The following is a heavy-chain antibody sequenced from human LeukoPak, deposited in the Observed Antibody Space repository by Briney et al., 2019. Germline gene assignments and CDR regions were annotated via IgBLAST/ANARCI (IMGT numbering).Heavy chain of an antibody. CDR1: GFTFDDYM. CDR3: AKDVATVGIDDF. CDR2: ISWDGNSI. J-gene: IGHJ4*02. Sequence: TGGSLRLSFAASGFTFDDYMMHWVRQAPGKGLEWVALISWDGNSIYYADSVKGRFTISRDNGKNSLYLQMLNLRTEDTAFYYCAKDVATVGIDDFWGQGTLVTVSS. V-gene: IGHV3-43*01. D-gene: IGHD2-21*01.